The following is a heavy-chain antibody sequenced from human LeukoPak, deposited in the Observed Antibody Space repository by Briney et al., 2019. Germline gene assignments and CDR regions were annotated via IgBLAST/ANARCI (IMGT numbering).Heavy chain of an antibody. CDR2: LTGSGIST. CDR3: ARDRSETSVYYYLPLGS. V-gene: IGHV3-23*01. CDR1: VLTFSSYA. Sequence: GRSLRLSCAASVLTFSSYAMHSVRQAPGKGLEWVSTLTGSGISTYYARSVKSRFTISRDNSKNTLYLQMNSLTVEDRAVYFCARDRSETSVYYYLPLGSWGQGTLVTVSS. D-gene: IGHD3-22*01. J-gene: IGHJ5*02.